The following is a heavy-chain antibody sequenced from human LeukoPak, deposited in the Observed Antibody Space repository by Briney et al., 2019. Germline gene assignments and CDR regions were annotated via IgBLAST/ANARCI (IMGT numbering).Heavy chain of an antibody. D-gene: IGHD3-3*01. CDR1: GDSVSSNSAA. V-gene: IGHV6-1*01. CDR2: TYYRSKWYN. J-gene: IGHJ6*03. CDR3: ARAPSYYDFWSGIYYYYMDV. Sequence: SQTLSLTCAISGDSVSSNSAAWNWIRQSPSRGLEWLGRTYYRSKWYNDYAVSVKSRMTINPDTSKNQFSLQLNSVTPEDTAVYYCARAPSYYDFWSGIYYYYMDVWGKGTTVTVSS.